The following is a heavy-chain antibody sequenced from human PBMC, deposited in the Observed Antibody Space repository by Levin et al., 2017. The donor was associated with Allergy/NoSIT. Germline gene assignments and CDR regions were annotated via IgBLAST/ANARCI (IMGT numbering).Heavy chain of an antibody. CDR2: ISSTGSTI. CDR3: ARQLGNFWSGYNYFDY. V-gene: IGHV3-48*03. Sequence: LSLTCAASGFTFSSYEMNWVRRAPGKGLEWVSYISSTGSTIYSADSVKVRFTISRDNAKNSLYLHMNSVRAEDTAVYYCARQLGNFWSGYNYFDYWGQGTLVTVSS. CDR1: GFTFSSYE. J-gene: IGHJ4*02. D-gene: IGHD3-3*01.